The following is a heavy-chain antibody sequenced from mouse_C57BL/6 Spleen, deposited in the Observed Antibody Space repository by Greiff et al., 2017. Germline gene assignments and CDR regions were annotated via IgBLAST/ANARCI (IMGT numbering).Heavy chain of an antibody. D-gene: IGHD4-1*02. CDR3: ARSTGTGGFDY. CDR1: GFTFSDYG. Sequence: DVMLVESGGGLVKPGGSLKLSCAASGFTFSDYGMHWVRQAPEKGLEWVAYISSGSSTIYYADTVKGRFTISRDNAKNTLFLQMTSLRSEDTAMYYCARSTGTGGFDYWGQGTTLTVSS. CDR2: ISSGSSTI. J-gene: IGHJ2*01. V-gene: IGHV5-17*01.